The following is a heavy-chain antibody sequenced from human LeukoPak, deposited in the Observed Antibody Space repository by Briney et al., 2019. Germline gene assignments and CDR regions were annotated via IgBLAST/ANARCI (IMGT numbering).Heavy chain of an antibody. CDR3: ARDRAAAGKNWFDP. Sequence: ASVKVSCKASGYTFTSYDINWVRQATGQGLEWMGWMNPNSGNTGYAQKFQGRVTITRNTSISTAYMELSSLRSEDTAVYYCARDRAAAGKNWFDPWGQGTLGTVSS. CDR1: GYTFTSYD. D-gene: IGHD6-13*01. CDR2: MNPNSGNT. J-gene: IGHJ5*02. V-gene: IGHV1-8*01.